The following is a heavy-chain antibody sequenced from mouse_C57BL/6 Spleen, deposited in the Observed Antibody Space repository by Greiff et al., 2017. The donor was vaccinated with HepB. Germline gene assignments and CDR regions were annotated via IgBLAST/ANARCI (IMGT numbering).Heavy chain of an antibody. CDR3: ALYDYDFAWFAY. CDR1: GYTFTSYW. D-gene: IGHD2-4*01. CDR2: IYPGSGST. J-gene: IGHJ3*01. Sequence: VQLQQSGAELVKPGASVKMSCKASGYTFTSYWITWVKQRPGQGLEWIGDIYPGSGSTNYNEKFKSKATLTVDTSSSTAYMQLSSLTSEDSAVYYCALYDYDFAWFAYWGQGTLVTVSA. V-gene: IGHV1-55*01.